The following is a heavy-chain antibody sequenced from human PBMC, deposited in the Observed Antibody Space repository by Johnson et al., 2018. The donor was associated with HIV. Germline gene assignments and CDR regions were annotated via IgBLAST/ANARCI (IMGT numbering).Heavy chain of an antibody. CDR3: AKDLRTVKAFDI. Sequence: VQLVESGGGLVRPGGSLRLSCAASGFIFSNNWMTWVRQAPGKGLEWVATIKQDGSEKYYMDSVKGRFTISRDNSKNTLYLQMNSLRAEDTAVYYCAKDLRTVKAFDIWGQGTMVTVSS. CDR2: IKQDGSEK. V-gene: IGHV3-7*01. D-gene: IGHD4-17*01. CDR1: GFIFSNNW. J-gene: IGHJ3*02.